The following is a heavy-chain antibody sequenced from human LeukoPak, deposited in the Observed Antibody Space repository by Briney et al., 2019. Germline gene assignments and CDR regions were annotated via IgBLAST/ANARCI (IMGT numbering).Heavy chain of an antibody. CDR1: GGSISSGSHY. CDR2: IYTSGST. Sequence: SETLSPTCTVSGGSISSGSHYWSWIRQPAGKGLEWIGRIYTSGSTNYNPSLKSRVTISVDTSKNQFSLKLSSVTAADTAVYYCARSGIAAAGTSAFDIWGQGTMVTVSS. J-gene: IGHJ3*02. D-gene: IGHD6-13*01. V-gene: IGHV4-61*02. CDR3: ARSGIAAAGTSAFDI.